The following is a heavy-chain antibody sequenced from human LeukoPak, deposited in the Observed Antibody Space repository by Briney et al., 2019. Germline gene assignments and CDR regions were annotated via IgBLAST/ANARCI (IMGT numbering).Heavy chain of an antibody. CDR2: VNSDGSST. V-gene: IGHV3-74*01. Sequence: PGGSLRLSCAASGFTFSSYWMHWVRQAPGKGLVWVSRVNSDGSSTNYADSVKGRFTISRDNSKNTLYLQMNSLRAEDTAVYYCARGLEWLQSLVDYWGQGTLVTVSS. J-gene: IGHJ4*02. CDR3: ARGLEWLQSLVDY. D-gene: IGHD5-24*01. CDR1: GFTFSSYW.